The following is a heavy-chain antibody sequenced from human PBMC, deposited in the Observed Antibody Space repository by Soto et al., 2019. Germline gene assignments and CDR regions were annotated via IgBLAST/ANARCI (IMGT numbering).Heavy chain of an antibody. D-gene: IGHD2-15*01. CDR1: GYTFTSYD. CDR3: ERDPPYCSGGSCLKTNFDY. Sequence: ASVKVSCKASGYTFTSYDMHWVRQAPGQGPEWMGIFNPSGGSTTYAQKFQGRVTINTDNSKSTAYMELSRMRSEDTAVYYCERDPPYCSGGSCLKTNFDYWG. J-gene: IGHJ4*01. CDR2: FNPSGGST. V-gene: IGHV1-46*01.